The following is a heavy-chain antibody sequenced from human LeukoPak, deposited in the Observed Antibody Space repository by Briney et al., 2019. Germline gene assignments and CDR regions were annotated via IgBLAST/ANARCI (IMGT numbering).Heavy chain of an antibody. Sequence: ASGKVSCKASGYTFTNYYMHWVRQAPGQGLEWMGIINPSGGSTSYAQKFRGRITVTRATSTSTVYMELSRLQSGDTAVYYCARTTTPDTYHYVMDVWGQGTTVTVSS. CDR3: ARTTTPDTYHYVMDV. V-gene: IGHV1-46*01. CDR1: GYTFTNYY. J-gene: IGHJ6*02. CDR2: INPSGGST. D-gene: IGHD1-1*01.